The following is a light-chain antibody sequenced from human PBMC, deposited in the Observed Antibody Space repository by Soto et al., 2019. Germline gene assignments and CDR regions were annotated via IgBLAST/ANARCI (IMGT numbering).Light chain of an antibody. CDR2: TAS. CDR3: QKYNSAPWT. J-gene: IGKJ3*01. CDR1: QGISNY. Sequence: DVQMTQSPSSLSASVGDRVTITCRASQGISNYLAWYQQKPGKVPKLLIYTASTLQSGVQSRFSGSGSGTDFTLTISSLQPEDVATYYCQKYNSAPWTFGPGTKVDIK. V-gene: IGKV1-27*01.